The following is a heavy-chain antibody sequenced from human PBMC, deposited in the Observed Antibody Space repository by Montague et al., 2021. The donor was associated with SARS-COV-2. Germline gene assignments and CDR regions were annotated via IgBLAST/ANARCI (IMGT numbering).Heavy chain of an antibody. Sequence: SETLSLTCTVSGGSISSYYWSWIRQSAGKGLEWIGRLHITRSANYNSALAGRVTMSVDTSRNRFYLKLTSVTAADTAVYSCACTPTRVNTVRGVIDVWGQGVLVTVSS. CDR3: ACTPTRVNTVRGVIDV. V-gene: IGHV4-4*07. D-gene: IGHD3-10*01. CDR1: GGSISSYY. J-gene: IGHJ5*02. CDR2: LHITRSA.